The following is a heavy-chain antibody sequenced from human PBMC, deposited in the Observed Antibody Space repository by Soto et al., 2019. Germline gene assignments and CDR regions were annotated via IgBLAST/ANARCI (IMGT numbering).Heavy chain of an antibody. J-gene: IGHJ4*02. D-gene: IGHD7-27*01. CDR1: GFSFSSYT. Sequence: EVQLVESGGGSVQPGGSLRLSCAASGFSFSSYTMNWVRQAPGKGLEWVSFISRSSSTITYADSVKGRFTITRDNVKNSLYMQMNSLRDEDTAVYYCARDLHWAFASGGQGTLVTVSS. CDR2: ISRSSSTI. V-gene: IGHV3-48*02. CDR3: ARDLHWAFAS.